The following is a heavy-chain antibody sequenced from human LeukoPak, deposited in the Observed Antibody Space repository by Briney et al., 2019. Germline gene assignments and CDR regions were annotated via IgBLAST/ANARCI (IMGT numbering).Heavy chain of an antibody. CDR3: AKGGPVIPDY. CDR1: GFTFSSYG. CDR2: IWYDGSNK. V-gene: IGHV3-30*02. J-gene: IGHJ4*02. D-gene: IGHD2-21*01. Sequence: GGSLRLSCAASGFTFSSYGMHWVRQAPGKGLEWVAFIWYDGSNKYYADSVKGRFTISRDNSKNTLYLQMNSLRAEDTAVYYCAKGGPVIPDYWGQGTLVTVSS.